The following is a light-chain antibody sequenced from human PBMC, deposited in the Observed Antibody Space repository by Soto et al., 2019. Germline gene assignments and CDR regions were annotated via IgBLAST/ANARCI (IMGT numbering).Light chain of an antibody. V-gene: IGKV3-11*01. CDR2: DAS. CDR3: QQRSNWPPF. CDR1: QSVSSY. J-gene: IGKJ3*01. Sequence: EIVLTQSKATLSFSPGERATLSFRASQSVSSYLAWYQQKPGQAPRLLIYDASNRATGIPARFSGSGSGTDFTLTISSLEPEDFAVYYCQQRSNWPPFFGPGTKVDIK.